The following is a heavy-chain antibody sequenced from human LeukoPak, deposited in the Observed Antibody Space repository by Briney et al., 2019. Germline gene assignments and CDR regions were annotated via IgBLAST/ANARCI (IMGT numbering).Heavy chain of an antibody. CDR3: ARWGSCGGDCYMYYFDY. J-gene: IGHJ4*02. V-gene: IGHV4-59*01. CDR2: IYYSGST. D-gene: IGHD2-21*02. CDR1: GGSISSYY. Sequence: SETLSLTCTVSGGSISSYYWSWIRQPPGKGLEWIGYIYYSGSTNYNPSLKRRVTISVDTSKNQFSLKLSSVTAADTAVYYCARWGSCGGDCYMYYFDYWGQGTLVTVSS.